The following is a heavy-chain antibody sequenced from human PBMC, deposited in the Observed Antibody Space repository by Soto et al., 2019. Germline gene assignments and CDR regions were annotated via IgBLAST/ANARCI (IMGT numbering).Heavy chain of an antibody. J-gene: IGHJ3*01. CDR1: GDTFSNHT. CDR3: ARDFAGGLNDAFDF. D-gene: IGHD5-12*01. Sequence: SVKVSCKASGDTFSNHTISWVRQAPGQGLEWMGRIIPILGVANYAQKFQGRVTITADKSASTVYMELSSLRSADTAVYYCARDFAGGLNDAFDFWGQGTMVTVSS. V-gene: IGHV1-69*04. CDR2: IIPILGVA.